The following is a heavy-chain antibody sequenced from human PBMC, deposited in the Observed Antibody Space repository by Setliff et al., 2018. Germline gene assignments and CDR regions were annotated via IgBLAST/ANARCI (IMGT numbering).Heavy chain of an antibody. Sequence: KTSETLSLTCTVSGDSLTRSSSWWGWIRQPAGKGLEWIGNIYSSGTTKYNPSLKSRVTISVDTSKRQFSLNLLSVTAADTAVYYCARMSRYSEFWSGYAEDYYSSYIDVWGTGATVTVSS. CDR2: IYSSGTT. V-gene: IGHV4-61*05. D-gene: IGHD3-3*01. CDR1: GDSLTRSSSW. J-gene: IGHJ6*03. CDR3: ARMSRYSEFWSGYAEDYYSSYIDV.